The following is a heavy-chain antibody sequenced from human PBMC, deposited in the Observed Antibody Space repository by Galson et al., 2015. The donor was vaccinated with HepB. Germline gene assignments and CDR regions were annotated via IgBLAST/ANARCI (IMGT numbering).Heavy chain of an antibody. Sequence: SVKVSCKASGGTFSSYAISWVRQAPGQGLEWMGGIIPIFGTANYAQKFQGRVTITADESTSTAYMELSSLRSEDTAVYYCARSKSGYYHFAYYYMDVWGKGTTVTVSS. D-gene: IGHD3-3*01. CDR2: IIPIFGTA. V-gene: IGHV1-69*13. J-gene: IGHJ6*03. CDR1: GGTFSSYA. CDR3: ARSKSGYYHFAYYYMDV.